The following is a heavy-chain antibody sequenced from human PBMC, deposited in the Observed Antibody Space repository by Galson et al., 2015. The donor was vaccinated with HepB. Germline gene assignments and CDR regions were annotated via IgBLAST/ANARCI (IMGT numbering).Heavy chain of an antibody. D-gene: IGHD6-19*01. V-gene: IGHV3-15*07. CDR1: GFTFSNAW. J-gene: IGHJ3*02. CDR2: IKSKTDGGTT. Sequence: SLRLSCAASGFTFSNAWMNWVRQAPGKGLEWVGRIKSKTDGGTTDYAAPVKGRFTISRDDSKNTLYLQMNSLKTEDTAVYYCTTDLLAVAPRDDAFDIWGQGTMVTVSS. CDR3: TTDLLAVAPRDDAFDI.